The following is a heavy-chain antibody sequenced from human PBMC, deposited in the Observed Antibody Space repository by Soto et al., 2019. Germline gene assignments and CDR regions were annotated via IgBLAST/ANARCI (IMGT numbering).Heavy chain of an antibody. Sequence: QVQLVESGGGLVKPGGSLRLSCAASGFTFSDYYMSWIRQAPGKGLEWVSYISSSGSTIYYADSVKGRFTISRDNAKNSLYLQMSSMRAEETAVYYCARGGSRDGGIGLERRDRAFDIWGQGTMVTVSS. CDR3: ARGGSRDGGIGLERRDRAFDI. D-gene: IGHD1-1*01. CDR1: GFTFSDYY. CDR2: ISSSGSTI. J-gene: IGHJ3*02. V-gene: IGHV3-11*01.